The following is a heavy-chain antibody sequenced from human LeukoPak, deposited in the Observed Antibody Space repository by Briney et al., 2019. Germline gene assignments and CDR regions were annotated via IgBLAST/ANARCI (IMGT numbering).Heavy chain of an antibody. V-gene: IGHV4-34*01. CDR1: GGSFSGYY. Sequence: PSETLSLTCAVYGGSFSGYYWSWIRQPPGKGLEWIGEINHSGSTNYNPSLKIRGTISVDTSKNQFSLKLSSVTAADTAVYYCARVITVRGVIFDYWGQGTLVTVSS. CDR3: ARVITVRGVIFDY. J-gene: IGHJ4*02. CDR2: INHSGST. D-gene: IGHD3-16*01.